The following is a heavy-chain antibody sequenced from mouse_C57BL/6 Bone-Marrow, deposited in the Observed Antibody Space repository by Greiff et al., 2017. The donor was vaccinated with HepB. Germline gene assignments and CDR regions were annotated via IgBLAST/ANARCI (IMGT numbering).Heavy chain of an antibody. D-gene: IGHD2-1*01. CDR3: AREGNYGYFDV. CDR2: IDPSDSYT. Sequence: QVHVKQPGAELVMPGASVKLSCKASGYTFTSYWMHWVKQRPGQGLEWIGEIDPSDSYTNYNQKFKGKSTLTVDKSSSTAYMQLSSLTSEDSAVYYCAREGNYGYFDVWGTGTTVTVSS. V-gene: IGHV1-69*01. J-gene: IGHJ1*03. CDR1: GYTFTSYW.